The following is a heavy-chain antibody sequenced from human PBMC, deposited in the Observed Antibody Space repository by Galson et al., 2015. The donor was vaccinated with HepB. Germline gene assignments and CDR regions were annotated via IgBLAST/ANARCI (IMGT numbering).Heavy chain of an antibody. Sequence: SVKVSCKASGYTFTSYAMHWVRQAPGQRLEWMGGIIPIFGTANYAQKFRGRVTITADESTSTAYMELSSLRSEDTAVYYCARISPGSTFDYWGQGTLVTVSS. J-gene: IGHJ4*02. V-gene: IGHV1-69*13. CDR3: ARISPGSTFDY. D-gene: IGHD3-10*01. CDR1: GYTFTSYA. CDR2: IIPIFGTA.